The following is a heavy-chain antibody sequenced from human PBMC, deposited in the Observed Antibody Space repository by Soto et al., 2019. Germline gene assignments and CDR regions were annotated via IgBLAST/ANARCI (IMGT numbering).Heavy chain of an antibody. Sequence: PRLSCTASGFTFGDYAMSWVRQAPGKGLEWVGFIRSKAYGGTTEYAASVKGRFTISRDDSKSIAYLQMNSLKTEDTAVYYCTRDYLRYFDWFPYGMDVWGQGTTVTVSS. CDR1: GFTFGDYA. J-gene: IGHJ6*02. D-gene: IGHD3-9*01. CDR3: TRDYLRYFDWFPYGMDV. CDR2: IRSKAYGGTT. V-gene: IGHV3-49*04.